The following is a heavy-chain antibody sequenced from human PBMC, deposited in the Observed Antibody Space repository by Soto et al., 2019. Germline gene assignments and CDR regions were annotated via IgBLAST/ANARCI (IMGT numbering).Heavy chain of an antibody. J-gene: IGHJ6*02. CDR1: GGSVSSSSCY. D-gene: IGHD3-10*01. CDR3: ARQGFGVLHGLVDV. V-gene: IGHV4-39*01. Sequence: SETLSLTCTVSGGSVSSSSCYWGWIRQPPGKGLEWIGSIYYSGSTYYNPSLKSRVTISVDTSKSQFSLKLSSVTAADTAVYYCARQGFGVLHGLVDVWGQGTTVTVSS. CDR2: IYYSGST.